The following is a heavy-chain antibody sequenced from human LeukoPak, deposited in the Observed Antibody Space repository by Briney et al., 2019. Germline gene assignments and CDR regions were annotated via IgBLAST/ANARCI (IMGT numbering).Heavy chain of an antibody. D-gene: IGHD3-22*01. J-gene: IGHJ4*02. CDR3: ARAYYYDSRAPLS. V-gene: IGHV1-2*02. CDR1: GYTFTGYY. CDR2: INPKSGGA. Sequence: ASVTVSCKASGYTFTGYYMHWVRQAPGQGLEWMGWINPKSGGAKYAQKFQGRVTITRDTSISTAYMELSRLRSDDTAVYYCARAYYYDSRAPLSWGQGALVTVSS.